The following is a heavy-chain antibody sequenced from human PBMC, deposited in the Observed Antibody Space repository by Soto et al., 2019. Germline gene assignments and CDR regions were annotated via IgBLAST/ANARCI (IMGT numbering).Heavy chain of an antibody. V-gene: IGHV4-31*03. CDR2: IYYSGST. CDR3: ARDSGYCSSTSCYGIDY. Sequence: PSETLSLTCTVSGGSISSGGYYWSWIRQHPGKGLEWIGYIYYSGSTYYNPSLKSRVTISVDTSKNQFSLKLSSVTAADTAVYYCARDSGYCSSTSCYGIDYWGQGTLVTVSS. J-gene: IGHJ4*02. D-gene: IGHD2-2*03. CDR1: GGSISSGGYY.